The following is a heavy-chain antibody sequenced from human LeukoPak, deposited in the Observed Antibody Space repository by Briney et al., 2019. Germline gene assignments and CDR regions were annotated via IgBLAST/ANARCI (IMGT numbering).Heavy chain of an antibody. Sequence: PGGSLRLSCAASGFTFSSFWMCWPRQAPGKGLEWVANIKPDGSDTYYVDSVKGRFTISRDNVKNSVYLQMSSLRAEDTAMYYCARSSTGAFDIRGQGTVVTVSS. V-gene: IGHV3-7*05. CDR2: IKPDGSDT. CDR1: GFTFSSFW. D-gene: IGHD3-10*01. J-gene: IGHJ3*02. CDR3: ARSSTGAFDI.